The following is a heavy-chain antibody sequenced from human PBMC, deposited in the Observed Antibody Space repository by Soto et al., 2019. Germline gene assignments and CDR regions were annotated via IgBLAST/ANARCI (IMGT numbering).Heavy chain of an antibody. CDR1: GYTFTTYY. V-gene: IGHV1-46*01. CDR2: IDPTHGST. J-gene: IGHJ4*02. CDR3: ARVPYDTTGYYAF. D-gene: IGHD3-22*01. Sequence: VKVSCKAAGYTFTTYYMHCVLRSPGQGLEWMGVIDPTHGSTTYAQKFQGRVTMTSDTSTNTVYMELSSLKSEDTAVYYCARVPYDTTGYYAFWGQGTLVTVSS.